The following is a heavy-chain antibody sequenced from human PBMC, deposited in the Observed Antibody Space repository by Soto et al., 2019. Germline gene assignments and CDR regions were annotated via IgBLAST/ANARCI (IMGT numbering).Heavy chain of an antibody. V-gene: IGHV4-59*01. D-gene: IGHD3-9*01. CDR2: IYYSGST. Sequence: SESLSLTCTVSGGSICSYYWSWIRQPPGKGLEWIGYIYYSGSTNYNPSLKSRVTISVDTSKNQFSLKLSSVTAADTAVYYCARVDYDILTGYYLFDYWGQGTLVTVSS. CDR3: ARVDYDILTGYYLFDY. J-gene: IGHJ4*02. CDR1: GGSICSYY.